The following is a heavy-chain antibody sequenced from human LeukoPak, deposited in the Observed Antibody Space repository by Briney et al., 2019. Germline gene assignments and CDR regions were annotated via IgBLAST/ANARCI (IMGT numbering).Heavy chain of an antibody. CDR1: GGSISSSSYY. D-gene: IGHD6-13*01. CDR2: IYYSGST. CDR3: ARHLIAAAGILDWFDP. V-gene: IGHV4-39*01. J-gene: IGHJ5*02. Sequence: PSETLSLTCTVSGGSISSSSYYWGWIRQPPGKGLEWIGSIYYSGSTYYNPFLKSRVTISVDTSKNQFSLKLSSVTAADTAVYYCARHLIAAAGILDWFDPWGQGTLATVSS.